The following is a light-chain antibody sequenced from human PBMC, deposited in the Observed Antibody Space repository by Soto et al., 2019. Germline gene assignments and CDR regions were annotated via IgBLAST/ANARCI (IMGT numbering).Light chain of an antibody. CDR2: AAS. CDR3: KQSYSTPFT. J-gene: IGKJ3*01. CDR1: QSISSY. V-gene: IGKV1-39*01. Sequence: DIQMTHSPSSLSASVGDRVTITCRASQSISSYLNWYQQKPGKAPKLLIYAASSLQSGVPSRFSGSGSGKDFTLTISSLQPEDFVIYYCKQSYSTPFTFVPGT.